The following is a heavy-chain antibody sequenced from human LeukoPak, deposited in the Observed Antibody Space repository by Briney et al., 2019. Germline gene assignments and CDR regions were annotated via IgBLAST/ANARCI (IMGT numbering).Heavy chain of an antibody. Sequence: SGGSLRLSCAASGFTFNSYAMSWVSQPPGKGLEWVSAISGSGGSTYYADSVKGRFTISRDNSKNTLYLQMNSLRAEDTAVYYCAKDRFASGDFDYWGQGTLVTVSS. J-gene: IGHJ4*02. D-gene: IGHD1-26*01. CDR3: AKDRFASGDFDY. V-gene: IGHV3-23*01. CDR1: GFTFNSYA. CDR2: ISGSGGST.